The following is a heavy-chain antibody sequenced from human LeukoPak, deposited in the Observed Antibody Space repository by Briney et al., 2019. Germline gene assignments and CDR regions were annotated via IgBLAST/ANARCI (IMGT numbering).Heavy chain of an antibody. CDR3: ARGFRRLES. D-gene: IGHD6-19*01. CDR1: GGSFSGYY. J-gene: IGHJ4*02. CDR2: INHSGST. V-gene: IGHV4-34*01. Sequence: SETLSLTCAVYGGSFSGYYWSWIRQPPGKGLEWIGEINHSGSTYYNPSLKSRVTISVDTSKNQFSLKLSSVTAADTAVYYCARGFRRLESWGQGTLVTVSS.